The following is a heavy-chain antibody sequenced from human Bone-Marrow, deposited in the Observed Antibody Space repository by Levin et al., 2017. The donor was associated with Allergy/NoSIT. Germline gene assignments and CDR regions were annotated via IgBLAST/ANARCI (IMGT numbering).Heavy chain of an antibody. CDR1: GFTFSSYS. J-gene: IGHJ5*02. Sequence: GGSLRLSCAASGFTFSSYSMNWVRQAPGKGLDWVSSITSSGSYIYYADSVQGRFTISRDNAKNSLYLQMNSLGAADTAVYYCARGLGYSGLPWGQGTLVTVSS. CDR3: ARGLGYSGLP. D-gene: IGHD1-26*01. V-gene: IGHV3-21*01. CDR2: ITSSGSYI.